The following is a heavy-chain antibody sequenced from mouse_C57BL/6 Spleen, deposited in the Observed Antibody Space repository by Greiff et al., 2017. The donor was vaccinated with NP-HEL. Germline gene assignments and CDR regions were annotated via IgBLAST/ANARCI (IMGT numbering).Heavy chain of an antibody. Sequence: VQLQQSGAELARPGASVKMSCKASGYTFTSYTMHWVKQRPGQGLEWIGYINPSSGYTKYNQKFKDKATLTADKSSSTAYMQLSSLTSEDSAVYYCARQTDYDWYFDVWGTGTTVTVSS. CDR1: GYTFTSYT. CDR2: INPSSGYT. J-gene: IGHJ1*03. CDR3: ARQTDYDWYFDV. V-gene: IGHV1-4*01. D-gene: IGHD2-4*01.